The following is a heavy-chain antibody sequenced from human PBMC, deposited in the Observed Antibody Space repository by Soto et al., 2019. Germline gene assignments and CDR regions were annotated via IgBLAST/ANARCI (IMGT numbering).Heavy chain of an antibody. CDR2: IIPIFGTA. Sequence: SVKVSCKASGGTFSSYAISWVRQAPGQGLEWMGGIIPIFGTANYAQKFQGRVTMTEDTSTDTAYMELSSLRSEDTAVYYCATDLAATGKSDYWGQGTLVTVSS. D-gene: IGHD2-15*01. CDR1: GGTFSSYA. J-gene: IGHJ4*02. CDR3: ATDLAATGKSDY. V-gene: IGHV1-69*06.